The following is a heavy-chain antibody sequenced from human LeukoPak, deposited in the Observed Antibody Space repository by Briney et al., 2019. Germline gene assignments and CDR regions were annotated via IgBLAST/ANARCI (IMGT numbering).Heavy chain of an antibody. J-gene: IGHJ2*01. CDR1: GFTFSSYP. CDR3: ARDRHFDL. V-gene: IGHV3-30-3*01. Sequence: QPGRSLRLSCAASGFTFSSYPMHWVRQAPGKGLEWVALISYDGSNKYYADSVKGRFTISRDNSKNTLYLQMNSLRAEDTAVYYRARDRHFDLWGRGTLVTVSS. CDR2: ISYDGSNK.